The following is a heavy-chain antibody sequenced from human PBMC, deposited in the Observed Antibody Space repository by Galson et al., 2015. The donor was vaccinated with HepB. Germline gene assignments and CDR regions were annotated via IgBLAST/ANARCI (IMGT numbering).Heavy chain of an antibody. CDR1: GDSVSNNNAA. CDR3: AKVTGTIYYYGLDV. V-gene: IGHV6-1*01. J-gene: IGHJ6*02. Sequence: CAISGDSVSNNNAAWNWIRQSPSRGLEWLGRTYYRAKWYNDYAESVRTRITINPDTSKNQFFLHLNSVTPEDTAIYYCAKVTGTIYYYGLDVWGQGTTVTVAS. D-gene: IGHD1-20*01. CDR2: TYYRAKWYN.